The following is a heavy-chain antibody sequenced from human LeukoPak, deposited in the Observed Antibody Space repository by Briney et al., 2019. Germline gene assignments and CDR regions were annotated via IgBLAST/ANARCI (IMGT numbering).Heavy chain of an antibody. D-gene: IGHD3-16*01. Sequence: SSETLSLTCTVSGDSVSSYYWSWIRQPPGKGLEWIGYIYDSGKTNYNASLISRVTISVDTSKNQFSLKLTSVTPADTAVYYCARGGGTLDYWGQGTLVTVSS. CDR1: GDSVSSYY. J-gene: IGHJ4*02. CDR2: IYDSGKT. V-gene: IGHV4-59*02. CDR3: ARGGGTLDY.